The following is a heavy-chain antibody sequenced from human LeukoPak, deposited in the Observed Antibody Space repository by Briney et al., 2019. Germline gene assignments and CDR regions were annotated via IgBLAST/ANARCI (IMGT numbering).Heavy chain of an antibody. CDR2: INPNSGGT. Sequence: GASVKVSCKASGYTFSGYYMHWVRQAPGQGLEWMGWINPNSGGTNYAQKFQGRVTMTRDTSISTAYMELSRLRSDDTAVYYCARAFGWVSAFDYWGQGALVTVSS. J-gene: IGHJ4*02. CDR3: ARAFGWVSAFDY. D-gene: IGHD3-10*01. V-gene: IGHV1-2*02. CDR1: GYTFSGYY.